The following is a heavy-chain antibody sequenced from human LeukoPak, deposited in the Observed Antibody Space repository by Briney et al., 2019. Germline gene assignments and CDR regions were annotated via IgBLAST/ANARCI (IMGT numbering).Heavy chain of an antibody. CDR1: GFTFSTYTYS. V-gene: IGHV3-21*01. J-gene: IGHJ4*02. CDR3: AREDGADY. CDR2: ITSGSTYI. D-gene: IGHD4/OR15-4a*01. Sequence: GGSLRLSCAASGFTFSTYTYSMNWVRQAPGKGLEWVSSITSGSTYIYYADSVKGRFTISRDTAKNSLYLQMNTLSVEDTAVYYCAREDGADYWGQGTLVTVSS.